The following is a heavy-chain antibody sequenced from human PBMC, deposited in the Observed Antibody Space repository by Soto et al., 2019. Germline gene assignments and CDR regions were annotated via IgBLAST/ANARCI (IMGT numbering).Heavy chain of an antibody. V-gene: IGHV5-51*01. Sequence: GESLKISCQASGYIFATYWIGWVRQEPGKGLEWMGLIYPGDSDTNYNPSFQGRVTISADMSINTAYLQWNSLKASDTAIYFCAKLSMVDSFDLWGQGTMVTVSS. D-gene: IGHD2-8*01. CDR2: IYPGDSDT. J-gene: IGHJ3*01. CDR1: GYIFATYW. CDR3: AKLSMVDSFDL.